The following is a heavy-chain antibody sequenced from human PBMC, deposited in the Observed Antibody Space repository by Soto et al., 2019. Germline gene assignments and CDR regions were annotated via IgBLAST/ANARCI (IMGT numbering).Heavy chain of an antibody. D-gene: IGHD3-3*01. V-gene: IGHV3-74*01. CDR1: GFTFSSYW. CDR2: INSDGSST. Sequence: GGSLRLSCAASGFTFSSYWMHWVRQAPGKGLVWVSRINSDGSSTSYADSVKGRFTISRDNAKNTLYLQMNSLRAEDTAVYYCAREGGGTYYDFWSGYYTHAFDIWGQGTMVTVSS. J-gene: IGHJ3*02. CDR3: AREGGGTYYDFWSGYYTHAFDI.